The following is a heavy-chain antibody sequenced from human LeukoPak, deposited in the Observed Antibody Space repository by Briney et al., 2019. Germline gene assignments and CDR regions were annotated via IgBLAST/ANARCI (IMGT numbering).Heavy chain of an antibody. V-gene: IGHV4-59*12. Sequence: SETLSLTCTVSGGSISSYYWSWIRRPPGKGLEWIGYIYYSGSTNYNPSLKSRVTISVDTSKNQFSLLLNSVTPEDTAAYYCARSGATDGLHYWGQGTLVTVSS. CDR3: ARSGATDGLHY. CDR1: GGSISSYY. D-gene: IGHD1-26*01. J-gene: IGHJ4*02. CDR2: IYYSGST.